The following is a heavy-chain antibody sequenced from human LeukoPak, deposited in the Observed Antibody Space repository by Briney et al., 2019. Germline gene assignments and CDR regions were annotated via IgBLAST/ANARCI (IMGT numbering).Heavy chain of an antibody. CDR2: INPNSGGT. CDR3: ARARFLEGNWFDP. J-gene: IGHJ5*02. CDR1: GYTFTGYY. Sequence: ASVKVSCKASGYTFTGYYMHWVRQAPGQGLEWMGRINPNSGGTNYAQKFQGRVTMTRDTSISTAYMELSRLRSDDTAVYYCARARFLEGNWFDPWGQGTLVTVSS. V-gene: IGHV1-2*06. D-gene: IGHD3-3*01.